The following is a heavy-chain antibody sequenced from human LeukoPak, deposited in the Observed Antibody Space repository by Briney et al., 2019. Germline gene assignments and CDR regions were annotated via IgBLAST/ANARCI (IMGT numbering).Heavy chain of an antibody. V-gene: IGHV3-9*01. D-gene: IGHD3/OR15-3a*01. Sequence: GGSLRLSCAASGFTFDDYAMHWVRQAPGKGLEWVSGISWNSGSIGYADSVKGRFTISRDNAKNSLYLQMSSLRAEDTAVYYCAGGLGLLKRNYFDYWGQGSLVIASS. CDR3: AGGLGLLKRNYFDY. CDR1: GFTFDDYA. J-gene: IGHJ4*02. CDR2: ISWNSGSI.